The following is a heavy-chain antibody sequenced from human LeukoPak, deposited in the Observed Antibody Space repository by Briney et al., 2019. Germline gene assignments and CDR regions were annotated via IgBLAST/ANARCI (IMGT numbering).Heavy chain of an antibody. Sequence: SQTLSLTCTVSGGSISSGGYYWSWIRQHPGKGLEWIGYIYHSGSTYYNPSLKSRVTISVDTSKNQFSLKLSSVTAADTAVYYCARGYCSSTSCYGLDYWGQGTLVTVSS. V-gene: IGHV4-31*03. J-gene: IGHJ4*02. CDR1: GGSISSGGYY. CDR2: IYHSGST. D-gene: IGHD2-2*01. CDR3: ARGYCSSTSCYGLDY.